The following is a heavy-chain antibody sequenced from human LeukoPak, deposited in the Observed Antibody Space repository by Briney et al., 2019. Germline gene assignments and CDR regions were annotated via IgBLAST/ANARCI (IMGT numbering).Heavy chain of an antibody. D-gene: IGHD5-18*01. CDR2: ISYDGSNK. V-gene: IGHV3-30*18. CDR3: AKDRVSWIVSGYSPPQPSDY. J-gene: IGHJ4*02. Sequence: GGSLRLSCAASGFTFSSYGMHWVRQAPGKGLEWVAVISYDGSNKYYADSVKGRFTISRDNSKNTLYLQMNSLRAEDTAVYYGAKDRVSWIVSGYSPPQPSDYWGQGTLVTVSS. CDR1: GFTFSSYG.